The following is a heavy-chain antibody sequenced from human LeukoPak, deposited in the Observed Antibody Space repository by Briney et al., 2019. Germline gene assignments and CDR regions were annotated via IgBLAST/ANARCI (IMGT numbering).Heavy chain of an antibody. CDR2: IIPIFGTA. D-gene: IGHD6-19*01. CDR1: GGTFSSYA. CDR3: ARQYSSGWYWFDP. V-gene: IGHV1-69*05. J-gene: IGHJ5*02. Sequence: SVKVSCKASGGTFSSYAISWVRQAPGQGLEWMGGIIPIFGTANYAQKFQGRVTITTDESTSTAYMELSSLRSEDTAVYYCARQYSSGWYWFDPWGQGTLVTVSS.